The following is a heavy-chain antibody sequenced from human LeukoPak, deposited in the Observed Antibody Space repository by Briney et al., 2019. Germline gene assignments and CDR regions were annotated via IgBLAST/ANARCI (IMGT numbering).Heavy chain of an antibody. D-gene: IGHD4-17*01. CDR3: AKTRGPYGDYAYFDY. J-gene: IGHJ4*02. Sequence: GGSLRLSCAASGFTVSSNYMSWVRQAPGKGLEWVSIIYSGGSTYYADSVKGRFTISRDNSKNTLYLQMNSLRAEDTAVYYCAKTRGPYGDYAYFDYWGQGTLVTVSS. CDR2: IYSGGST. CDR1: GFTVSSNY. V-gene: IGHV3-66*01.